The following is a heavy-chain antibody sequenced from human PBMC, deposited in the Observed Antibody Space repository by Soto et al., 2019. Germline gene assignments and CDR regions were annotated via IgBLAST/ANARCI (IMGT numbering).Heavy chain of an antibody. CDR2: INPANGDT. CDR3: AKSGSLDY. Sequence: ASVKVSCKASGYTFISYPIHWVRQAPGQRLECMGWINPANGDTRYSQNFQGRVTITRDTSAITAYMDLNSLTSEDTAVYYCAKSGSLDYWGQGTPVTVSS. V-gene: IGHV1-3*01. CDR1: GYTFISYP. D-gene: IGHD1-26*01. J-gene: IGHJ4*02.